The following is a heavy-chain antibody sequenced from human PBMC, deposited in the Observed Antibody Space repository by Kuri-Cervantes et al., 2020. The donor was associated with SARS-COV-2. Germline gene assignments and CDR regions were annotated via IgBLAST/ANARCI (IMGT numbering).Heavy chain of an antibody. CDR3: ARLEGLYDFWSGYQYYFDY. D-gene: IGHD3-3*01. CDR1: GGSFSGYY. CDR2: INHSGST. V-gene: IGHV4-34*01. J-gene: IGHJ4*02. Sequence: SQTLSLTCAVYGGSFSGYYWSRIRQPPGKGLEWIGEINHSGSTNYNPSLKSRVTISVDTSKNQFSLKLSSVTAADTAVYYCARLEGLYDFWSGYQYYFDYWGQGTLVTVSS.